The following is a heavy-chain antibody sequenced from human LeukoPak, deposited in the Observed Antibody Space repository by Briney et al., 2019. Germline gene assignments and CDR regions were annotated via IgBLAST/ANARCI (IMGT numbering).Heavy chain of an antibody. D-gene: IGHD5-18*01. V-gene: IGHV3-9*01. CDR3: AKDISYGYGQLSVYYFDY. J-gene: IGHJ4*02. CDR1: GFTFDDYA. Sequence: PGGSLRLSCAASGFTFDDYAMHWVRQAPGKGPEWVSGISWNSGSIGYADSVKGRFTISRDNAKNSLYLQMNSLRAEDTALYYCAKDISYGYGQLSVYYFDYWGQGTLVTVSS. CDR2: ISWNSGSI.